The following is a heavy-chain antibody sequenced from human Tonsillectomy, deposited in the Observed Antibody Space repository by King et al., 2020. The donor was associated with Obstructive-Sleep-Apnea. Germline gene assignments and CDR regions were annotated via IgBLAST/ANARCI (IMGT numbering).Heavy chain of an antibody. Sequence: QLVQSGGGVVQPGRSLRLSCAASGFTFSSYGMHWVRQAPGKGLEWVAVISYDGSNKYYADSVKGRFTISRDNSKNTLYLQMNSLRAEDTAVYYCAKGEQLGHNWFDPWGHGTLVTVSS. J-gene: IGHJ5*02. CDR2: ISYDGSNK. V-gene: IGHV3-30*18. CDR3: AKGEQLGHNWFDP. CDR1: GFTFSSYG. D-gene: IGHD6-13*01.